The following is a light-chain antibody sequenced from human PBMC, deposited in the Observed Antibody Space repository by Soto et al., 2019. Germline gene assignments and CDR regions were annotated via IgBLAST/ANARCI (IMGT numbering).Light chain of an antibody. J-gene: IGLJ2*01. CDR3: SSYTTGTKVV. CDR2: EVT. CDR1: SSDVGGSRF. Sequence: QSALTQPASVSGSPGQSITISCTGTSSDVGGSRFVSWYQQHPGKAPQLMIHEVTNRPSGVSNRFSGSKSGNTASLTVSGHQAEDVAEYYCSSYTTGTKVVFGRGTKLTVL. V-gene: IGLV2-14*01.